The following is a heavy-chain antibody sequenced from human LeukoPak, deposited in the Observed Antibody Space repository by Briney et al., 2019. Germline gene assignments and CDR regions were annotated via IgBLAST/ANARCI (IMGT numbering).Heavy chain of an antibody. V-gene: IGHV1-18*01. CDR2: ISADNGNT. CDR1: GYTFTSYG. D-gene: IGHD6-13*01. CDR3: ARDRRGSSWTNYYYYMDV. Sequence: ASVKVSCKASGYTFTSYGISWVRQAPGQGLEWMGWISADNGNTNYAQKLQGRVTMTTDTSTSTAYMELRSLRSDDTAVYYCARDRRGSSWTNYYYYMDVWGKGTTVTVSS. J-gene: IGHJ6*03.